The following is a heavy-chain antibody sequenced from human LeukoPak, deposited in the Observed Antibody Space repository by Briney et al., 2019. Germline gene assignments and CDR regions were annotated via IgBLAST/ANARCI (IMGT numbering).Heavy chain of an antibody. D-gene: IGHD6-19*01. Sequence: ASVKVPCKASGYTFTSYYMHWVRQAPGQGLEWMGIINPSGGTTSYAQKFQGKVTMTRDTSTSTVYLELSTLRSEDAAVYYCARDSDEGLAPFDYWGQGTLVTVSS. V-gene: IGHV1-46*01. CDR3: ARDSDEGLAPFDY. J-gene: IGHJ4*02. CDR1: GYTFTSYY. CDR2: INPSGGTT.